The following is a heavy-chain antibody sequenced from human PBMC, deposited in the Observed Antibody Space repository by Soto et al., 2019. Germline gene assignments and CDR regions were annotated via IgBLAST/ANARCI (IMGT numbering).Heavy chain of an antibody. J-gene: IGHJ4*02. D-gene: IGHD3-22*01. Sequence: SVKVSFKASGGTFSSYAISWVRQAPGQGLEWMGGIIPIFGTANYAQKFQGRVTITADKSTSTAYMELSSLRSEDTAVYYCARNSNKGRDSSGYYLGFDYWGQGTLVTVSS. CDR1: GGTFSSYA. CDR2: IIPIFGTA. CDR3: ARNSNKGRDSSGYYLGFDY. V-gene: IGHV1-69*06.